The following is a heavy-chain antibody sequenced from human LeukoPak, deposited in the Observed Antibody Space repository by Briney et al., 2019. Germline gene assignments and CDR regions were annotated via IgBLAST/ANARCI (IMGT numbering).Heavy chain of an antibody. V-gene: IGHV4-39*01. Sequence: PSETLSLTCTVSGGSISSSSYYWGWIRQPPGKGLEWIGSIYYSGSTYYNPSLKSRVTISVDTSKNQFSLKLSSVTAADTAVYYCARVKGRSSGWYLTSLNWFDPRGQGTLVTVSS. D-gene: IGHD6-19*01. CDR2: IYYSGST. CDR3: ARVKGRSSGWYLTSLNWFDP. J-gene: IGHJ5*02. CDR1: GGSISSSSYY.